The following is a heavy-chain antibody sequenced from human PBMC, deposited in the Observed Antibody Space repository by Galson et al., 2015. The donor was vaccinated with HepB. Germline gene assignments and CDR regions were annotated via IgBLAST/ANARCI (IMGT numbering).Heavy chain of an antibody. CDR1: GLTFSGST. J-gene: IGHJ3*02. CDR2: IRGKAYSYAT. CDR3: TRQESSSSPFDI. V-gene: IGHV3-73*01. Sequence: SLRLSCAASGLTFSGSTMHWVRQASGKGLEWVGRIRGKAYSYATAYAASVKGRFTISRDDSENTAYLQMNSLKTEDTAVYYCTRQESSSSPFDIWGQGAMVTVSS.